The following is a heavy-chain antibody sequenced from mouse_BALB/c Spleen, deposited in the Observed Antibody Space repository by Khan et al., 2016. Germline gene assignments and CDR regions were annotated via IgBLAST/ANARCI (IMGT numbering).Heavy chain of an antibody. CDR1: GYSITSDYA. Sequence: EVQLQESGPGLVKPSQSLSLTCTVTGYSITSDYAWNWIRQFPGNKLEWMGYISYSGSTNYNPSLKSRISITRDTSKNQFFLQLNSVTTEDTATXYCTRWILGALDYWDQGTSVTVSS. D-gene: IGHD2-3*01. J-gene: IGHJ4*01. CDR3: TRWILGALDY. V-gene: IGHV3-2*02. CDR2: ISYSGST.